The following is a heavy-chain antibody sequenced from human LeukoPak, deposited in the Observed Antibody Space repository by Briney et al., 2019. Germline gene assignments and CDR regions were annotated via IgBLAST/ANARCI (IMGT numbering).Heavy chain of an antibody. CDR2: ISGSGGST. CDR1: EFSVSDSY. V-gene: IGHV3-23*01. J-gene: IGHJ4*02. CDR3: AKDHGYSGYSYPY. D-gene: IGHD5-12*01. Sequence: GGSLRLSCAASEFSVSDSYMSWVRQAPGKGLVWVSAISGSGGSTYYADSVKGRFTISRDNSKNTLYLQMNSLRAEDTAVYYCAKDHGYSGYSYPYWGQGTLVTVSS.